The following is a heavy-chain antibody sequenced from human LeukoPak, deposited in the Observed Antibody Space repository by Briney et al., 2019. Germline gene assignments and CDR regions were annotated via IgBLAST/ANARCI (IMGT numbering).Heavy chain of an antibody. CDR1: GYTFTSYG. CDR3: ARSVAAAAPFYFDY. J-gene: IGHJ4*02. D-gene: IGHD6-13*01. Sequence: ASVNVSCKASGYTFTSYGISWVRQAPGQGLEWMGWISACNGNTYYAQKLQGRVTMTTDTSTSTAYMELRSLRSDDTAVYYCARSVAAAAPFYFDYWGQGTLVTVSS. V-gene: IGHV1-18*01. CDR2: ISACNGNT.